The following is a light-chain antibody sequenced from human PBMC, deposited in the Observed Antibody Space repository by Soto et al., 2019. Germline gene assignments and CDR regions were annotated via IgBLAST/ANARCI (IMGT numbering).Light chain of an antibody. CDR1: QDISNY. J-gene: IGKJ2*01. CDR2: DAS. V-gene: IGKV1-33*01. Sequence: DIQMTQSPSSLSASVGDRVTITCQSSQDISNYIKWYQQKPGKAPKLLIYDASNLETGVPSRFSGSGSGTDFTFTISSLQPEDIATYYCQQYDNLPFMYTFGQGTKLEIK. CDR3: QQYDNLPFMYT.